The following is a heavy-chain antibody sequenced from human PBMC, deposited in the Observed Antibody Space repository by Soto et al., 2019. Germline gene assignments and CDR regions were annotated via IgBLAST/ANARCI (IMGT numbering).Heavy chain of an antibody. J-gene: IGHJ4*02. D-gene: IGHD5-12*01. Sequence: GGSLRLSCAASGFTFSDYCMSWIRQAPGKGLECVSYISSSGTIIYYADSVKGRFTISRDNAKNSLYLQMNSLKTEDTAVYYCVRLTIGYNGFYYLDYWGQGTLVTVSS. V-gene: IGHV3-11*01. CDR2: ISSSGTII. CDR3: VRLTIGYNGFYYLDY. CDR1: GFTFSDYC.